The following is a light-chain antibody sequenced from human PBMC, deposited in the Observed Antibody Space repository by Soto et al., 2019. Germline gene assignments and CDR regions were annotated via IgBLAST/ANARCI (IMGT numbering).Light chain of an antibody. V-gene: IGKV1-5*03. CDR1: QSISSW. Sequence: IQMTQSPSTLSASVGDRFTITCRASQSISSWLAWYQQKPGKAPKLLIYKASSLESGVPSRFSGSGSETELPLTISSLQPDDFATDYCQQYNSYSPYTFGQGTKLEIK. CDR2: KAS. CDR3: QQYNSYSPYT. J-gene: IGKJ2*01.